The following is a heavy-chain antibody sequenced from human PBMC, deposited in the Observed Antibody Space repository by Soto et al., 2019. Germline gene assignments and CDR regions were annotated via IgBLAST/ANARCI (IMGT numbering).Heavy chain of an antibody. J-gene: IGHJ4*02. Sequence: SGPTLVNPTQTLTLTCTFSGFSLSTSGVGVGWIRQPPGKALEWLALIYWNDDKRYSPSLKSRLTITKDTSKNQVVLTMTNMDPLDTATYYCAHIVVLWTTVASLYYFDYWGQGTLVTVSS. D-gene: IGHD4-17*01. CDR1: GFSLSTSGVG. CDR3: AHIVVLWTTVASLYYFDY. CDR2: IYWNDDK. V-gene: IGHV2-5*01.